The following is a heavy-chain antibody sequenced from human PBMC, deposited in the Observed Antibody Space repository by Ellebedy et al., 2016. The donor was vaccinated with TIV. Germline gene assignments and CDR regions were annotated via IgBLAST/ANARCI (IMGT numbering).Heavy chain of an antibody. CDR1: GFTFSSYW. D-gene: IGHD3-3*01. CDR3: ARVRFLEWLLSDY. CDR2: IKQDGSEK. J-gene: IGHJ4*02. V-gene: IGHV3-7*01. Sequence: GGSLRLXXAASGFTFSSYWMSWVRQAPGKGLEWVANIKQDGSEKYYVDSVKGRFTISRDNAKNSLYLQMNSLRAEDTAVYYCARVRFLEWLLSDYWGQGTLVTVSS.